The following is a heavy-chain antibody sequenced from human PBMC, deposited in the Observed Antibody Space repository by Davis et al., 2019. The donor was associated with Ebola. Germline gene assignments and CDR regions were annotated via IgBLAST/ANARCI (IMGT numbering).Heavy chain of an antibody. J-gene: IGHJ6*02. CDR3: ARARIAVAGTRNYYYYGMDV. D-gene: IGHD6-19*01. V-gene: IGHV3-74*01. CDR1: GFTFSSYW. CDR2: SNSDGSST. Sequence: PGGSLRLSCAASGFTFSSYWMHWVRQAPGKGLVWVSRSNSDGSSTSYADSVKGRFTISRDNAKNSLYLQMNSLRAEDTAVYYCARARIAVAGTRNYYYYGMDVWGQGTTVTVSS.